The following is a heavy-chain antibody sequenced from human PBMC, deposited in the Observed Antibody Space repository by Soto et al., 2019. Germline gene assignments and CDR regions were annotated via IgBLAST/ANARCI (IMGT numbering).Heavy chain of an antibody. Sequence: ASVKVSCKASGGTFSSYAISWVRQAPGQGLEWMGGIIPIFGTANYAQKFQGRVTITADESTSTAYMELSSLRSEDTAVYYCARGNVEVITYQFDYWGQGTLVTVSS. V-gene: IGHV1-69*13. J-gene: IGHJ4*02. CDR1: GGTFSSYA. CDR3: ARGNVEVITYQFDY. CDR2: IIPIFGTA. D-gene: IGHD3-22*01.